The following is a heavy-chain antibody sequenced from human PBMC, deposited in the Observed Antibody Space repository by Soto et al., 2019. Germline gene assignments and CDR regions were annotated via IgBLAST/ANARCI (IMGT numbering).Heavy chain of an antibody. J-gene: IGHJ4*02. CDR1: VFSFSTYT. V-gene: IGHV3-23*01. CDR3: PKDLRTGAATTYFDY. Sequence: PWGALLVSCAASVFSFSTYTMSWVGQAPGKGLDRVSGISSSGGNTYYSDSVKGRFTISIDNSKDTLFLQMNRLGAEDTALYFCPKDLRTGAATTYFDYWGQGNLVTVSS. CDR2: ISSSGGNT. D-gene: IGHD6-25*01.